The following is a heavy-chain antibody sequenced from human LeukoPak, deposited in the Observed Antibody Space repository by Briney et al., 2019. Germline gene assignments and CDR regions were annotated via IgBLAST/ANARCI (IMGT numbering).Heavy chain of an antibody. V-gene: IGHV3-21*01. CDR1: GFTFSTYS. D-gene: IGHD6-19*01. CDR3: ARDDSGWYPVGVY. CDR2: ISRSSSYI. Sequence: PGGSLRLSCAASGFTFSTYSMNWVSQAPGKGLDWVSSISRSSSYINYTDSVKGRFTISRDNTKNSLYLQMNSLRAEDTAVYYCARDDSGWYPVGVYWGQGTLVTVSS. J-gene: IGHJ4*02.